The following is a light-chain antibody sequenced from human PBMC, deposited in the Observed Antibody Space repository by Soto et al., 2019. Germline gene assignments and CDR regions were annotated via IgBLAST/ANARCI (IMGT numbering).Light chain of an antibody. CDR2: EDN. V-gene: IGLV6-57*01. J-gene: IGLJ3*02. Sequence: NFMLTQPHSVSESPGKTVTISCTRSSGNIASNYVQWYQQRPGSSPTTVIYEDNQRPSGVPDRFSGSIDRSSNSASLTISGLKTEDEADYYCQSYDDSLWVFGGGTKLTVL. CDR1: SGNIASNY. CDR3: QSYDDSLWV.